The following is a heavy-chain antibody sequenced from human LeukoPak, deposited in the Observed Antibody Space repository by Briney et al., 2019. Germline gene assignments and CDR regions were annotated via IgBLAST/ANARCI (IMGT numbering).Heavy chain of an antibody. CDR2: ISGSGGST. J-gene: IGHJ4*02. CDR3: AKGGSITMIVVVPINDY. CDR1: GFTFSSYA. V-gene: IGHV3-23*01. Sequence: GGSLRLSCAASGFTFSSYAMSWVRQAPGKGLEWVSAISGSGGSTYYADSVKGRFTISRDNSKNTLYLQMNSLRAEDTAVCYCAKGGSITMIVVVPINDYWGQGTLVTVSS. D-gene: IGHD3-22*01.